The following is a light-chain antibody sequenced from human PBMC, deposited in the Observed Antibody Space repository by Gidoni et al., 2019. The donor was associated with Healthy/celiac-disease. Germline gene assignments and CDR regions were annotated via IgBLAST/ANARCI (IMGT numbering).Light chain of an antibody. CDR2: GAS. Sequence: EIVLTQSPGTLSLSTGERATLSCRASQRVSSSYLAWYQQKPGQAPRLLIYGASSRATGIPDRFRGSGSGTDFTITISRLEPEDVAVYYCQKYGSSPTFGQGTKVEIK. CDR3: QKYGSSPT. V-gene: IGKV3-20*01. CDR1: QRVSSSY. J-gene: IGKJ1*01.